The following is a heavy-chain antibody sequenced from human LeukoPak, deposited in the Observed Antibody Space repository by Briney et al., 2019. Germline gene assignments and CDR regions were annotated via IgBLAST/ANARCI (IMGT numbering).Heavy chain of an antibody. CDR1: GGSFSGYY. Sequence: SETLSLTCAVYGGSFSGYYWSWIRQPPGKGLEWIGEINHSGSTNYNPSLKSRVTISVDTSKNQFSLKLTSVTAADTAVYYCAKGGGAFDRWGRGSLVTVSS. CDR2: INHSGST. D-gene: IGHD2-15*01. V-gene: IGHV4-34*01. CDR3: AKGGGAFDR. J-gene: IGHJ5*02.